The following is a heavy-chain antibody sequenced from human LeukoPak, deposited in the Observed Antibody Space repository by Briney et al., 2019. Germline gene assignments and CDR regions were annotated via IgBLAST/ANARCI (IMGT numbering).Heavy chain of an antibody. V-gene: IGHV3-30-3*01. CDR3: MSVRGGSSAWFNYYFDY. CDR2: ISYDGSNK. Sequence: PGGSLRLSCAASGFTFSSYAMHWVRQAPGKGLAWVAVISYDGSNKYYAGSVKGRFTISRDNSKNTLYLQMNSLRAEDTAVYYCMSVRGGSSAWFNYYFDYWGQGTLVTVSS. J-gene: IGHJ4*02. D-gene: IGHD6-19*01. CDR1: GFTFSSYA.